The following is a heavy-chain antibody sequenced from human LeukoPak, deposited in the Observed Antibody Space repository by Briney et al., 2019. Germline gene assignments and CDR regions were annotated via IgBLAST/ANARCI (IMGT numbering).Heavy chain of an antibody. CDR2: IIPILGIA. V-gene: IGHV1-69*04. CDR3: ARADYDILTGSQGHFDY. CDR1: GDTFSSYA. J-gene: IGHJ4*02. Sequence: GASVKVSCKASGDTFSSYAISWVRQAPGQGLEWMGRIIPILGIANYAQKFQGRVTITADKSTSTAYMELSSLRSEDTAVYYCARADYDILTGSQGHFDYWGQGTLVTVSS. D-gene: IGHD3-9*01.